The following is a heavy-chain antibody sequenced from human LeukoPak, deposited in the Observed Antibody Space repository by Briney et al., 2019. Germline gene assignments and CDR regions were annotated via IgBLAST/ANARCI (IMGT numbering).Heavy chain of an antibody. V-gene: IGHV4-30-4*07. CDR2: IYYTGRT. CDR1: GDFISSGGYS. J-gene: IGHJ3*02. D-gene: IGHD5/OR15-5a*01. Sequence: SETLSLTCAVSGDFISSGGYSWPWIRQPPGKGLEWIGYIYYTGRTSYNPSLKSRLIISVDTPKNQFSLKMNSVTAADTAVYYCARVGLSAGTYSIYGFDIWGQGTMVTVSS. CDR3: ARVGLSAGTYSIYGFDI.